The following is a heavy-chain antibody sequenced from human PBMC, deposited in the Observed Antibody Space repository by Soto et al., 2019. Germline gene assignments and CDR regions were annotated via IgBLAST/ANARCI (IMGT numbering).Heavy chain of an antibody. CDR2: ISGSGGST. CDR3: AKDPAYYYDSSGYWAFDY. J-gene: IGHJ4*02. Sequence: GGSLRLSCSASGFTFSSYAMSWVRQAPGKGLEWVSAISGSGGSTYYADSVKGRFTISRDNSKNTLYLQMNSLRAEDTAVYYCAKDPAYYYDSSGYWAFDYWGQGTLVTVSS. V-gene: IGHV3-23*01. D-gene: IGHD3-22*01. CDR1: GFTFSSYA.